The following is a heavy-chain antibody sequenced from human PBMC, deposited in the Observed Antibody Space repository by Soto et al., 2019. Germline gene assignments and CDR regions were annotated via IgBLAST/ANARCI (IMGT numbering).Heavy chain of an antibody. CDR2: IYYSGST. J-gene: IGHJ5*02. CDR1: GGSISRGEYY. V-gene: IGHV4-30-4*01. CDR3: ATATFQVPFDP. Sequence: SETLSLTCTVSGGSISRGEYYWSWIRQPPGKGLEWIGYIYYSGSTYYNPSLKSRVTISVDTSKNQFSLKLSSVTAADTAVYYCATATFQVPFDPWGQGTLVTVSS.